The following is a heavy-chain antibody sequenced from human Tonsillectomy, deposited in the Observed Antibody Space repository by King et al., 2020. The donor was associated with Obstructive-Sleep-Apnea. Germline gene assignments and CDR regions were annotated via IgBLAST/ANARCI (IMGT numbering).Heavy chain of an antibody. CDR2: ISWNSGSI. CDR3: AKDNSSGWYRGLDY. V-gene: IGHV3-9*01. D-gene: IGHD6-19*01. CDR1: GFTFDDYA. J-gene: IGHJ4*02. Sequence: VQLVESGGGLVQPGRSLRLSCAASGFTFDDYAMHWVRQGPGKGLEWVSGISWNSGSIGYADSVKGRFSISRDNAKNSLYLQMNRLRAEDTAFYYCAKDNSSGWYRGLDYWGQGTLVTVSS.